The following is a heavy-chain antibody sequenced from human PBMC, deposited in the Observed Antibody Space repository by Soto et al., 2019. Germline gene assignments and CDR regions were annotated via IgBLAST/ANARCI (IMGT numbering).Heavy chain of an antibody. J-gene: IGHJ4*02. D-gene: IGHD6-19*01. CDR1: GGSISSSSYY. V-gene: IGHV4-39*01. Sequence: QLQLQESGPGLVKPSETLSLTCTVSGGSISSSSYYWGWIRQPPGKGLEWIGSIYYSGSTYYNPSLKSRVTISVDTSKNQFSLKLSSVTAADTAVYYCARLKIRHNYLDFTVAGTFDYWGQGTLVTVSS. CDR3: ARLKIRHNYLDFTVAGTFDY. CDR2: IYYSGST.